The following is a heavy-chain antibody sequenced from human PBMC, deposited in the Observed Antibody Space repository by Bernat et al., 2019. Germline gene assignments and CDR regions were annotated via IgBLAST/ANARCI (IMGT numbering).Heavy chain of an antibody. CDR1: FYIFSSDIAA. CDR2: TYFRSKWYV. Sequence: PSPPLSLPFFISFYIFSSDIAAWTWIRQSPSRGLEWLGRTYFRSKWYVDYAMSVRSRITISVDTSKNQFSLHLNSVTAEDSALYFCARWGLFSSGYDFVMDVWGQGTTVTVSS. V-gene: IGHV6-1*01. D-gene: IGHD2-21*01. J-gene: IGHJ6*01. CDR3: ARWGLFSSGYDFVMDV.